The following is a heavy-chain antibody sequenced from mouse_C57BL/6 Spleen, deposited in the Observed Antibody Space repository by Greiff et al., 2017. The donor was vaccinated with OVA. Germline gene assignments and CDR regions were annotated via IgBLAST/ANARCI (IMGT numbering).Heavy chain of an antibody. Sequence: QVQLKESGAELVRPGASVTLSCKASGYTFTDYEMHWVKQTPVHGLEWIGAIDPETGGTAYNQKFKGKAILTADKSSSTAYMELRSLTSEDSAVYYCTRYGSSPFDYWGQGTTLTVSS. CDR3: TRYGSSPFDY. CDR1: GYTFTDYE. J-gene: IGHJ2*01. D-gene: IGHD1-1*01. CDR2: IDPETGGT. V-gene: IGHV1-15*01.